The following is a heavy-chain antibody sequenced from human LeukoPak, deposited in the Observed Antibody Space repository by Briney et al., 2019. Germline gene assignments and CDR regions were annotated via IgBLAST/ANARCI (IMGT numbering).Heavy chain of an antibody. CDR2: ISGSGGGT. CDR1: GFTFSTYA. Sequence: PGGSLRLSCAASGFTFSTYAMSWVRQAAGKGLEWVSFISGSGGGTYYADSVKGRFTISRDNSKNTLYLQMNSLRAEDTAVYYCAKGSETFDYWGQGTLVTVSS. J-gene: IGHJ4*02. CDR3: AKGSETFDY. V-gene: IGHV3-23*01.